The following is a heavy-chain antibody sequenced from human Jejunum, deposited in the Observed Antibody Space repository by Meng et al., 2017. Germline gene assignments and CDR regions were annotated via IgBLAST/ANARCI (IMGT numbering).Heavy chain of an antibody. J-gene: IGHJ5*02. CDR3: AHRIAYSSDYNVGWFDP. CDR1: GFSLRTRTVG. D-gene: IGHD6-25*01. Sequence: QITLKEYGPTQVKPTETLTLTCTFSGFSLRTRTVGVGWLRQPPGKALECLALIYWDDDKRYNPSLKNRLSITKDTSENQVVLTMTNMDPADTATYYCAHRIAYSSDYNVGWFDPWGPGFLVTVSS. V-gene: IGHV2-5*02. CDR2: IYWDDDK.